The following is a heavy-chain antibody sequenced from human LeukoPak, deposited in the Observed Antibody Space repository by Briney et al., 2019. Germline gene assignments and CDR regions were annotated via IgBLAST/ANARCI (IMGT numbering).Heavy chain of an antibody. J-gene: IGHJ6*02. V-gene: IGHV1-46*01. D-gene: IGHD3-16*01. CDR3: AREGYDYVWQTTEQDGMDV. CDR1: GYTFTDYY. Sequence: ASVKVSCKASGYTFTDYYIHWVRQAPGQGLEWMGIINVSGGGTTYAQKFQGRVTMTRDTSTSTAYMELSSLGSEDTAVYYCAREGYDYVWQTTEQDGMDVWGQGTTVTVSS. CDR2: INVSGGGT.